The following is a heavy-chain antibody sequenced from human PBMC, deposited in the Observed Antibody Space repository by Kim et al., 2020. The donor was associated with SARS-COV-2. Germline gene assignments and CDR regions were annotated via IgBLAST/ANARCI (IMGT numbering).Heavy chain of an antibody. Sequence: GGSLRLSCAASGFTFSGYGMSWVRQAPGKGLEWLSYIGPGSHTIYYADSVKGRFTISRDNAKNSLFLQMHSLSADDTAIYYCARELYTDVGPLDYWGQGTLVSVSS. V-gene: IGHV3-48*04. CDR2: IGPGSHTI. CDR3: ARELYTDVGPLDY. D-gene: IGHD3-16*01. CDR1: GFTFSGYG. J-gene: IGHJ4*02.